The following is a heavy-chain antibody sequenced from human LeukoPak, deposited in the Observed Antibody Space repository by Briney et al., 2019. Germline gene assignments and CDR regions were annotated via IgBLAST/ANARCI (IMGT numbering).Heavy chain of an antibody. CDR1: GGTFSSYA. D-gene: IGHD3-9*01. V-gene: IGHV1-69*13. CDR2: IIPIFGTA. Sequence: SVKVSCKASGGTFSSYAISWVRQAPGQGLEWMGGIIPIFGTANYAQKFQGRVTITADESTSTAYMELSSLRSEDTAVYYCARPYDILTGYPPYYYYGMDVWGQGTTVTVSS. CDR3: ARPYDILTGYPPYYYYGMDV. J-gene: IGHJ6*02.